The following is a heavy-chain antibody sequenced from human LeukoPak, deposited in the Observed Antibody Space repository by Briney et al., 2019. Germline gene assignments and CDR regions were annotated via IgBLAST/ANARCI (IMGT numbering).Heavy chain of an antibody. D-gene: IGHD5-12*01. Sequence: PAGSLRLSCAASGCTFNTDAMSWVRQDPGKGLEWGPAISARTGGTYYADSVKGRFTITRDNSKSTLYLQMDSLRAEDTAVYYCAKCGNSGCHLIDYWGQGTLVTVSS. CDR1: GCTFNTDA. V-gene: IGHV3-23*01. CDR3: AKCGNSGCHLIDY. J-gene: IGHJ4*02. CDR2: ISARTGGT.